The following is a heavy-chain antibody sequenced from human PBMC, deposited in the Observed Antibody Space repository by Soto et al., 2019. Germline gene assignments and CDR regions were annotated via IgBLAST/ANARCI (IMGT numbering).Heavy chain of an antibody. CDR2: INHSGST. CDR3: ARGVGWFDP. V-gene: IGHV4-34*01. D-gene: IGHD1-26*01. J-gene: IGHJ5*02. CDR1: GGSFSGYY. Sequence: SETLSLTCAVYGGSFSGYYWSWIRQPPGKGLEWIGEINHSGSTNYNPSLKSRVSISVDTSKNQFSLKLSSVTAADTAVYYCARGVGWFDPWGQGTLVTVSS.